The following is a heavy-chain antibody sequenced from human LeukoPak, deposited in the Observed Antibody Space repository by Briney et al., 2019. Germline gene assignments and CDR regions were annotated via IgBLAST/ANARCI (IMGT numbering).Heavy chain of an antibody. D-gene: IGHD3-3*01. CDR2: ISWDGGST. V-gene: IGHV3-43D*04. CDR1: GFSFDDYA. J-gene: IGHJ6*04. CDR3: AKEDLRREGYYYYGMDV. Sequence: PGGSLRLSCAASGFSFDDYAMHWVRQAPGKGLEGVSLISWDGGSTNFADSVRGRFTISRDNSKNSLYLQMNSLRAEDTALYYCAKEDLRREGYYYYGMDVWGKGTTVTVSS.